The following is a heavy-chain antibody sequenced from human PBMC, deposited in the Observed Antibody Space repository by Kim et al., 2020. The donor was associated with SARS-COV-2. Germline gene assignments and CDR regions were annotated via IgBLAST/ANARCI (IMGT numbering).Heavy chain of an antibody. D-gene: IGHD6-13*01. CDR3: ARGLTAAGANNFDY. J-gene: IGHJ4*02. V-gene: IGHV4-4*07. Sequence: NPALESRVTMSVDTSKTQFSLERTSVTAADTAVYYCARGLTAAGANNFDYWGQGTLVTVSS.